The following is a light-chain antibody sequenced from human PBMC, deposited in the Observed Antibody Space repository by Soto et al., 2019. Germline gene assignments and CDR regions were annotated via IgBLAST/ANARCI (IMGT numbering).Light chain of an antibody. CDR1: QSVSSN. Sequence: EIVMTQSPATLSVSPGERATLSCRASQSVSSNLAWYQQNPGQAPRLLIYGASTRATGIPARFSGSGSGTEFTLIISSLQSEDFAVYYCHQYNNWPRTFGQGTKVEI. CDR2: GAS. V-gene: IGKV3-15*01. CDR3: HQYNNWPRT. J-gene: IGKJ1*01.